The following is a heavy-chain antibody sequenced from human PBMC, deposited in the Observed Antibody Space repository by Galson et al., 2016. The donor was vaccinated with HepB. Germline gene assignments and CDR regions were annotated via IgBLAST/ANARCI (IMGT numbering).Heavy chain of an antibody. CDR3: ATSAGRGVCDY. CDR1: GYTFTTYA. J-gene: IGHJ4*02. CDR2: INTNTGNP. V-gene: IGHV7-4-1*02. Sequence: SVKVSCKASGYTFTTYAMNWVRQAPGQGLECMGWINTNTGNPTYAQGFTGRFVFSLDTSVSTAYLQISGLKAEDTAVYYCATSAGRGVCDYWGQGTLVTVSS. D-gene: IGHD1-26*01.